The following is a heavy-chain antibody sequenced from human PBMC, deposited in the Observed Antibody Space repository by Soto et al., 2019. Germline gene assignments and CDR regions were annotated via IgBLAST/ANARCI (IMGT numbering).Heavy chain of an antibody. Sequence: SETLSLTCTASGGSISSYYWNWIRQPPGKGLEWIGDIYYGGGTNYNPSLKSRVTLSVDTSKNQFSLKLSSVTAADTAVYYCARGGWRQIDYWGQGTLVTVSS. V-gene: IGHV4-59*01. CDR1: GGSISSYY. CDR3: ARGGWRQIDY. J-gene: IGHJ4*02. CDR2: IYYGGGT. D-gene: IGHD3-3*01.